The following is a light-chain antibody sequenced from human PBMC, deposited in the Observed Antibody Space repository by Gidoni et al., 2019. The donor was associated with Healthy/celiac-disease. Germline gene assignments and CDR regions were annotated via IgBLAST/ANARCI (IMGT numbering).Light chain of an antibody. CDR2: AAS. V-gene: IGKV1-39*01. CDR1: QSISSY. Sequence: DIQMTQSPSSLSASVGDRVTITCRANQSISSYLNWYQQKPGKAPKLLIYAASSLQSGVPSRFSGSGSGTDFTLTISSLQPEDVATYYCQQSYSTPRTFGQGTKVEIK. CDR3: QQSYSTPRT. J-gene: IGKJ1*01.